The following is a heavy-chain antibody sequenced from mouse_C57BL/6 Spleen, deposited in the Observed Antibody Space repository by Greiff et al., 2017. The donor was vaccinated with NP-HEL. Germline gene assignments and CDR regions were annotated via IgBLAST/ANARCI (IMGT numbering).Heavy chain of an antibody. CDR3: ARPGYDVAMDY. V-gene: IGHV1-26*01. Sequence: EVQLQQSGPELVKPGASVKISCKASGYTFTDYYMNWVKQSHGKSLEWIGDINPNNGGTSYNQKFKGKATLTVDKSSSTAYMELRSLTSEDSAVYYCARPGYDVAMDYWGQGTSVTVSS. CDR1: GYTFTDYY. D-gene: IGHD2-2*01. CDR2: INPNNGGT. J-gene: IGHJ4*01.